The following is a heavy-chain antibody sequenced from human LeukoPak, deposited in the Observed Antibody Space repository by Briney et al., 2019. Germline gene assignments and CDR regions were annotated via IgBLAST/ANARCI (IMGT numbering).Heavy chain of an antibody. D-gene: IGHD3-3*01. V-gene: IGHV3-33*01. CDR1: GFTFSSYG. CDR2: IWYDGSNK. J-gene: IGHJ6*03. Sequence: PGGSLRLSCAASGFTFSSYGMHWVRQAPGKGPEWVAVIWYDGSNKYYADSVKGRFTISRDNSKNTLYLQMNSLRAEDTAVYYCARLGYDFWSGYSYYYYMDVWGKGTTVTVSS. CDR3: ARLGYDFWSGYSYYYYMDV.